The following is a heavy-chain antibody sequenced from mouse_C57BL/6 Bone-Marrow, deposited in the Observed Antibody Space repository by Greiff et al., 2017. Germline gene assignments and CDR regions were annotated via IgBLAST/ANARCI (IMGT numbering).Heavy chain of an antibody. D-gene: IGHD2-13*01. V-gene: IGHV1-69*01. Sequence: QVQLQQSGAELVMPGASVKLSCKASGYTFTSYWMHWVKQRPGQGLEWIGEIDPSDSYTNYNQKFKGKSTLTVDKSSSTAYMQLSSLTSEDSAVYDCSRWGDYTWCAYGGRGTVVTVTA. CDR2: IDPSDSYT. CDR1: GYTFTSYW. CDR3: SRWGDYTWCAY. J-gene: IGHJ3*01.